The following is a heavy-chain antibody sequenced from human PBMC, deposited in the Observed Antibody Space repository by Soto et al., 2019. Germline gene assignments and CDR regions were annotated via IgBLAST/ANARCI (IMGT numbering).Heavy chain of an antibody. CDR1: GGSFSGYY. V-gene: IGHV4-34*01. Sequence: QVQLQQWGAGLLKPSETLSLTCAVYGGSFSGYYWSWIRQPPGKGLERIGEINHSGSTNYNPSLKSRVTISVDTSKNQFSLKLSSVTAADTAVYYCARGLSGYDSGDAFDIWGQGTMVTVSS. CDR3: ARGLSGYDSGDAFDI. CDR2: INHSGST. J-gene: IGHJ3*02. D-gene: IGHD5-12*01.